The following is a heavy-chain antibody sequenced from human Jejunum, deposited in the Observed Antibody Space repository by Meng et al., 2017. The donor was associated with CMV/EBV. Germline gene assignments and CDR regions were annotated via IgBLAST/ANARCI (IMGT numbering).Heavy chain of an antibody. CDR2: NCNGGRIE. Sequence: YGVNLSRYATSWGRQSPGEVLECVSGNCNGGRIESEVAILKGKFNISRDNYKNTLYLQMNSVRAEDTGIYYCAKDSRNVVRGGYDYWGQGTLVTVSS. V-gene: IGHV3-23*03. J-gene: IGHJ4*02. CDR3: AKDSRNVVRGGYDY. D-gene: IGHD3-10*01. CDR1: GVNLSRYA.